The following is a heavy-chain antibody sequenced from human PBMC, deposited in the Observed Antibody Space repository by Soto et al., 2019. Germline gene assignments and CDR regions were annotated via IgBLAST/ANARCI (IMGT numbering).Heavy chain of an antibody. CDR3: ARVGEGFLEGYGMDV. D-gene: IGHD3-3*01. CDR2: IYYSGST. J-gene: IGHJ6*02. CDR1: GGSISSGDYY. V-gene: IGHV4-30-4*01. Sequence: QVQLQESGPGLVKPSQTLSLTCTVSGGSISSGDYYWSWIRQPPGKGLEWIGYIYYSGSTYYNPSLKSRVTISVDTSKNQFSLKLSSVTAADTAVYYCARVGEGFLEGYGMDVWGQGTTVTVSS.